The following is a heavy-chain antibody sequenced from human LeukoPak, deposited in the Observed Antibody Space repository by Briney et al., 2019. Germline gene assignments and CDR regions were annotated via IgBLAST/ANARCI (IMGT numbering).Heavy chain of an antibody. D-gene: IGHD3-22*01. V-gene: IGHV3-21*01. Sequence: NSGGSLRLSCAASGFTFSSYSMNWVRQAPGKGLEWVSCISSRSSYIYYTDSVKGRFTISRDNAKNSLSLQMNSLRAEDTAVYYWARDLKYYDSSGFDYWGQGTLVTVSS. J-gene: IGHJ4*02. CDR2: ISSRSSYI. CDR3: ARDLKYYDSSGFDY. CDR1: GFTFSSYS.